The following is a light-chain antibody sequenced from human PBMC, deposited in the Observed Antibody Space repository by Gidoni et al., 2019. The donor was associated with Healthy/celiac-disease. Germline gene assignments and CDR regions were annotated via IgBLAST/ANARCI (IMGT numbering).Light chain of an antibody. Sequence: DIQLTQSPSFLSASVGDRVTITSRASQGISSYLAWYQQKPVKAPKLLIYAASTVQSGVPSRFSGSGSGTEFTLTISSLQPEDFATYYCQQLNSYPTSFGPGTKVDIK. CDR2: AAS. J-gene: IGKJ3*01. V-gene: IGKV1-9*01. CDR3: QQLNSYPTS. CDR1: QGISSY.